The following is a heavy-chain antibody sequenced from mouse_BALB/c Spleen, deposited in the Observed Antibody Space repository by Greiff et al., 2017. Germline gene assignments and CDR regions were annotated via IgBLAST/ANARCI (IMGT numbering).Heavy chain of an antibody. D-gene: IGHD4-1*01. CDR2: IDPSDSET. Sequence: QVQLKESGPQLVRPGASVKISCKASGYSFTSYWMHWVKQRPGQGLEWIGMIDPSDSETRLNQKFKDKATLTVDKSSSTAYMQLSSPTSEDSAVYYCARDWDGGFAYWGQGTLVTVSA. J-gene: IGHJ3*01. CDR1: GYSFTSYW. CDR3: ARDWDGGFAY. V-gene: IGHV1S126*01.